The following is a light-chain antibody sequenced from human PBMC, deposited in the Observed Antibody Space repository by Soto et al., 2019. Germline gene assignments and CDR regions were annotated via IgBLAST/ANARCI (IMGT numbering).Light chain of an antibody. CDR3: QQYGSSSWT. CDR2: AAS. Sequence: EIVLTQSPGTLSSSPGERATLSCRASQSVSSTYLAWYQQKPGQAPRLLISAASNRATGIPDRFSGSGSGTDFALTISRLEPEDFSVYYCQQYGSSSWTFGQWTRLEI. CDR1: QSVSSTY. V-gene: IGKV3-20*01. J-gene: IGKJ1*01.